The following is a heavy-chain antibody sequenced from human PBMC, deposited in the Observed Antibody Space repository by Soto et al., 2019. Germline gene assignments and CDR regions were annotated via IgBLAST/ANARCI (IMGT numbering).Heavy chain of an antibody. CDR3: ARAHYGPSGYYFDS. J-gene: IGHJ4*02. CDR1: GDSITSGGYS. Sequence: SETLSLTCSVSGDSITSGGYSWRWIRQPPRRGLEWIGYIYHTGSASYSPSLKGRVTISVDKSKNQFSLSLNSVTAADTAIYYCARAHYGPSGYYFDSWGQGSLVTVSS. V-gene: IGHV4-30-2*01. D-gene: IGHD3-22*01. CDR2: IYHTGSA.